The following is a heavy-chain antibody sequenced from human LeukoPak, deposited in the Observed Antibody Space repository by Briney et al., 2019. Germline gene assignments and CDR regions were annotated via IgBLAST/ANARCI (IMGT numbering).Heavy chain of an antibody. Sequence: GGSLRLSCAASGFTVSSNYMSWVRQAPGKGLEWVSVIYSGGGTYYADPVKGRFTISRDNSKNTLFLQMNSLRAEDTAVYYCARELTTFYYDISGYYGHAFDIWGQGTMVTVSS. J-gene: IGHJ3*02. CDR2: IYSGGGT. V-gene: IGHV3-66*01. D-gene: IGHD3-22*01. CDR3: ARELTTFYYDISGYYGHAFDI. CDR1: GFTVSSNY.